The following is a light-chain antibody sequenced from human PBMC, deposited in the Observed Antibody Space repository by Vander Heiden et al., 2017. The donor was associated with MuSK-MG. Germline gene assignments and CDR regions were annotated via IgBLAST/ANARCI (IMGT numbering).Light chain of an antibody. J-gene: IGKJ2*01. CDR1: QSVSSY. CDR3: QQRDNWST. CDR2: DAS. V-gene: IGKV3-11*01. Sequence: EIVLTQSPATLSLPPGERATLSCRASQSVSSYLAWYQQKPGQALRLLIYDASNRATGSPARFSGSGSGTDFTLTISSLEPEDFAVYYCQQRDNWSTFGQGTKLEI.